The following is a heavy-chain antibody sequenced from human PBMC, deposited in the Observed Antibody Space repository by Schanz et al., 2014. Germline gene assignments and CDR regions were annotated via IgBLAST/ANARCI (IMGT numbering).Heavy chain of an antibody. Sequence: QVQLVQSGPEVKKPGASVKVSCQASGYTLKDHAMHWVRQAPGQGLEWMGIINPSGGSTSYAQKFQGRVTMTRDTSTSTVYMELSGLRSEDTAVYYCAKVDRTRYYAMDVWGQGTTVTVSS. CDR3: AKVDRTRYYAMDV. V-gene: IGHV1-46*02. D-gene: IGHD3-9*01. CDR1: GYTLKDHA. CDR2: INPSGGST. J-gene: IGHJ6*02.